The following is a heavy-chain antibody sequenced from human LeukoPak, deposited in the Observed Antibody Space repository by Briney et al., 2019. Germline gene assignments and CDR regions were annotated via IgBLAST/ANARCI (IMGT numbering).Heavy chain of an antibody. Sequence: SQTLSLTCAISGASVSGNSAAWNWIRQSPSRGLEWLGRTYYRSEWYNDYAVSVKGRITINPDTSKNQFSLQLNSVTPEDTAVYYCAGISGIYGFGTFDTWGQGTMVTVSS. J-gene: IGHJ3*02. V-gene: IGHV6-1*01. CDR1: GASVSGNSAA. CDR2: TYYRSEWYN. D-gene: IGHD1-26*01. CDR3: AGISGIYGFGTFDT.